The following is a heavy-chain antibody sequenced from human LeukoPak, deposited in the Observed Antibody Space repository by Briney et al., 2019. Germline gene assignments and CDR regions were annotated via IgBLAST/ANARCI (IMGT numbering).Heavy chain of an antibody. D-gene: IGHD2-21*01. V-gene: IGHV3-48*03. CDR3: ARENIVVVDV. CDR2: IGSSGSTI. J-gene: IGHJ6*04. Sequence: QPGGSLRLSCAASGFTFSSYEMNWVRQAPGKGLEWVSYIGSSGSTIYYADSVKGRFTISRDNAKNSLYLQMNSLRAEDTAVYYCARENIVVVDVWGKGTTVTISS. CDR1: GFTFSSYE.